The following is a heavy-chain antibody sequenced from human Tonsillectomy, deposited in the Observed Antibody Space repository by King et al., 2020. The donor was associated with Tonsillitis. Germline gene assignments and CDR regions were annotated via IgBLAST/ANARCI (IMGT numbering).Heavy chain of an antibody. D-gene: IGHD3-10*01. CDR1: GFTFDDYA. Sequence: EVQLVESGGVVVQPGGSLRLSCATSGFTFDDYAMNWVRQAPGKGLEWVALITWDGDTTYYADSVKGRFTISRDKSKNSLYLQMNSLRSEDTALDFCAKAFFGTVRELFNYYYHYGMDVWGQGTTVTVSS. V-gene: IGHV3-43*01. CDR3: AKAFFGTVRELFNYYYHYGMDV. J-gene: IGHJ6*02. CDR2: ITWDGDTT.